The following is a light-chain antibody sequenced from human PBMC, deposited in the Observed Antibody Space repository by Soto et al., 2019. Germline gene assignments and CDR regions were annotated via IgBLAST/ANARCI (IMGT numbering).Light chain of an antibody. J-gene: IGKJ4*01. V-gene: IGKV1-5*01. CDR2: DAS. CDR1: QSISSW. Sequence: DIQMTQSPATLSASVGDRVTITCRASQSISSWLAWYQQKPGKVPKLLIDDASSLESGVPSRFSGSGSGTEFTLTISSLQPDDFATYYCQQYNSYSHLTFGGGTKVDIK. CDR3: QQYNSYSHLT.